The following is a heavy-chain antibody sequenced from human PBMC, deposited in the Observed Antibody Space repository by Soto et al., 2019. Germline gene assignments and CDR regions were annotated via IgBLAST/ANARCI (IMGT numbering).Heavy chain of an antibody. CDR3: ARDSGYSYGPLDY. V-gene: IGHV3-48*01. CDR1: GFTFSSYS. J-gene: IGHJ4*02. D-gene: IGHD5-18*01. CDR2: ISSSSSTI. Sequence: SLRLSCAASGFTFSSYSMNWVRQAPGKGLEWVSYISSSSSTIYYADSVKGRFTISRDNAKNSLYLQMNSLRADDTAVYYCARDSGYSYGPLDYWGQGTLVTVSS.